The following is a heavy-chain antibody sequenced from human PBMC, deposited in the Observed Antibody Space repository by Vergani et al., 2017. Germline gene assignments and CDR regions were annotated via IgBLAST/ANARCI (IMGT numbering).Heavy chain of an antibody. CDR2: INPNSGGT. CDR1: GYTFTGYY. CDR3: AREIASSGWYGGRFPWFDP. D-gene: IGHD6-19*01. Sequence: QVQLVQSGAEVKKPGASVKVSCKASGYTFTGYYMHWVRQAPGQGLEWMGWINPNSGGTNYAQKFQGRVTMTRDTSISTAYMELSRLRSDDTAVYYCAREIASSGWYGGRFPWFDPWGQGTLVTVSS. J-gene: IGHJ5*02. V-gene: IGHV1-2*02.